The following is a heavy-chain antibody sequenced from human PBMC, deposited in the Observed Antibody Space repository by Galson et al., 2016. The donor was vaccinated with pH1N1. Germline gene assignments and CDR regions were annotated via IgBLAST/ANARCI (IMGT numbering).Heavy chain of an antibody. V-gene: IGHV2-5*02. Sequence: PALVKPTQTLTLTCTFSGFSLSTSGVGVGWIRQSPGEALEWLALIYWDDDKRYSPSLKSRLTITKDTSKNQMVLTMTNMDPVDTATYYCAHNRQRSGGTYYRPFDYWGQGTLVTVSS. CDR1: GFSLSTSGVG. CDR3: AHNRQRSGGTYYRPFDY. D-gene: IGHD1-26*01. J-gene: IGHJ4*02. CDR2: IYWDDDK.